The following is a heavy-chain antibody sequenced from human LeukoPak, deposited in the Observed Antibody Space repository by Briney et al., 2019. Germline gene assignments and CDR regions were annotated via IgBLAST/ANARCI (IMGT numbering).Heavy chain of an antibody. CDR1: GFTFDDYA. V-gene: IGHV3-9*01. J-gene: IGHJ4*02. D-gene: IGHD2-2*02. Sequence: GGSLRLSCAASGFTFDDYAMHWVRQAPGKGLEWVSGISWNSGNMGYADSVKGRFTISRDNAKNSLYLQMNSLRAEDTALYYCAESSCSSTNCYISGDSGQGTLVTVSS. CDR2: ISWNSGNM. CDR3: AESSCSSTNCYISGD.